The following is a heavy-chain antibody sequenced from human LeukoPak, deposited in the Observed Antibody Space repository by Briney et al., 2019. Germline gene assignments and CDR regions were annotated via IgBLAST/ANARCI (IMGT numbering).Heavy chain of an antibody. V-gene: IGHV4-34*01. Sequence: PSETLSLTCAVYGGSFCGYYWSWIRQPPGKGLEWIGEINNSGSTNYNPSLKSRVTISVDTSKNQFSLKLSSVTAADTAVYYCARGRSWAYYYGSGSYLSFGYWGQGTLVTVSS. CDR1: GGSFCGYY. CDR2: INNSGST. J-gene: IGHJ4*02. D-gene: IGHD3-10*01. CDR3: ARGRSWAYYYGSGSYLSFGY.